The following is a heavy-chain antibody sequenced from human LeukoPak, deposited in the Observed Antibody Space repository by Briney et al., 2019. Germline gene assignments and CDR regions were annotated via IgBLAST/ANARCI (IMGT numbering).Heavy chain of an antibody. CDR2: INSDGSST. D-gene: IGHD3-10*02. V-gene: IGHV3-74*01. CDR1: GFTFSSYW. CDR3: AGSLFSNWYFDL. Sequence: GGSLSLSCATSGFTFSSYWMYWVRQAPGKGLVWVSRINSDGSSTSYADSVKGRFTISRDNAKNTLYVQMNSLRAEDTAVYYCAGSLFSNWYFDLWGRGTLVTVSS. J-gene: IGHJ2*01.